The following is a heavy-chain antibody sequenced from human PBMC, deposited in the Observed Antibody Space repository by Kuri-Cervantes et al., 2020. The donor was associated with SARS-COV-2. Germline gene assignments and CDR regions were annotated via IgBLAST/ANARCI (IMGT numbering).Heavy chain of an antibody. CDR1: GFTFSDYY. Sequence: GESLKISCAASGFTFSDYYMSWIRQAPGKGLEWVSYISSSSSYTNYADSVKGRFTISRDNAKNSLYLQMNSLRAEDTAVYYCARRRSGYCSSTSCYENYYFYYGMDVWDQGTTVTVSS. CDR2: ISSSSSYT. V-gene: IGHV3-11*06. D-gene: IGHD2-2*01. CDR3: ARRRSGYCSSTSCYENYYFYYGMDV. J-gene: IGHJ6*02.